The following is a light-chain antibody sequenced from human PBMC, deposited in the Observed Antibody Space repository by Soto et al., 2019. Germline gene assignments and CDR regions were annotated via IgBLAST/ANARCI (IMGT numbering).Light chain of an antibody. J-gene: IGLJ2*01. CDR3: PTWGTGFGVV. V-gene: IGLV4-69*01. CDR1: SGHSSYA. CDR2: VNSDGSH. Sequence: QPVLTQSPSASASLGASVKLTCTLSSGHSSYAIVWHQQQPEKGPRYLMKVNSDGSHTKGDGIPDRFSGSSSGAERYLTISSLQSEDEADYYCPTWGTGFGVVFGGGTKLTVL.